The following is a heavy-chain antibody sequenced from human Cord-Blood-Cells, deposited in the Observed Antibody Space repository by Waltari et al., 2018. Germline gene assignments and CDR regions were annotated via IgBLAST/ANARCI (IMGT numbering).Heavy chain of an antibody. V-gene: IGHV3-74*01. CDR1: GFTFSSYW. CDR3: ARDMSSGYYYGMDV. Sequence: EVQLVESGGGLVQPGGSLRLSCAASGFTFSSYWMHWVRQAPGKGLVWVSRINRDGSSTSYADSVKGRFTISRDNAKNTLYLQMNSLRAEDTAVYYCARDMSSGYYYGMDVWGQGTTVTVSS. CDR2: INRDGSST. J-gene: IGHJ6*02. D-gene: IGHD6-19*01.